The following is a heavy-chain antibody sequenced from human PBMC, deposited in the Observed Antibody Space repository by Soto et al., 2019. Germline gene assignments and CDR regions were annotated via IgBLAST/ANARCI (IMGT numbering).Heavy chain of an antibody. Sequence: PGGSLRLSCAASGFTFSSYGMHWVRQAPGKGLEWVAVISYDGSNKYYADSVKGRFTISRDNSKNTLYLQMNSLRAEDTAVYYCATPGTYYDSSFDYWGQGTLVTVSS. CDR1: GFTFSSYG. V-gene: IGHV3-30*03. CDR2: ISYDGSNK. CDR3: ATPGTYYDSSFDY. J-gene: IGHJ4*02. D-gene: IGHD3-22*01.